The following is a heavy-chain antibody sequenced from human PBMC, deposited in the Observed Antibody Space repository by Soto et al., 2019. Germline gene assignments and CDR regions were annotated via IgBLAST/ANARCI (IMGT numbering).Heavy chain of an antibody. V-gene: IGHV3-33*01. CDR2: IWYEGRKA. CDR3: VRDPATVTSSFDY. J-gene: IGHJ4*02. D-gene: IGHD4-17*01. Sequence: GGSLRLSCAASGFAFSGYGMHWVRHAPGKGLEGGALIWYEGRKAYHAASVKGRFAISRDDSKGTLFLQMSSLRVDDTAVYYCVRDPATVTSSFDYWGQGALVTVSS. CDR1: GFAFSGYG.